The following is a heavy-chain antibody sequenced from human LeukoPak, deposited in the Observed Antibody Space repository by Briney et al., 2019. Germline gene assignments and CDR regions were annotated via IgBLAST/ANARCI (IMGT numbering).Heavy chain of an antibody. CDR2: IYYSGST. J-gene: IGHJ4*02. CDR3: ARLVRGVNDY. CDR1: GGSISSSSYY. V-gene: IGHV4-39*01. D-gene: IGHD3-10*01. Sequence: SETLSLTCTVSGGSISSSSYYWGWIRQPPGKGLEWIGSIYYSGSTYYNPSLKSRVTISVDTSKNQFSLKLSSVTAAGTAVYYCARLVRGVNDYWGQGTLVTVSS.